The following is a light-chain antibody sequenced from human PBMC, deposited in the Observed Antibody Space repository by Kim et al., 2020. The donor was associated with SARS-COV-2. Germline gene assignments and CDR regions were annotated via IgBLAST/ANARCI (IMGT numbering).Light chain of an antibody. CDR3: SSFTTSSSYV. CDR2: HVT. CDR1: SSDVGNYAY. J-gene: IGLJ1*01. V-gene: IGLV2-14*03. Sequence: QSALTQSAYVSGSPGQSITISCTGTSSDVGNYAYVSWYQHHPGKAPKLVIFHVTKRPPGVSDRFSGSKSGNTASLTISGLQAEDEAVYYCSSFTTSSSYVFGTGTKVTVL.